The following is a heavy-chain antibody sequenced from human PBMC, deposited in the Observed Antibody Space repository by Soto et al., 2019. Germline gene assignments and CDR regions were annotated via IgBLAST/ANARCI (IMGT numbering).Heavy chain of an antibody. Sequence: QVQLQQWGAGLLKPSETLSLTCAVYGGSFSGYYWSWIRQPPGKGLEWIGEINHSGSTNYNPSRKSRVTIPVDTSKNQFSLKLSSVTAADTAVYYCARGFIVQSFYYYYGMDVWGQGTTVTVSS. CDR3: ARGFIVQSFYYYYGMDV. V-gene: IGHV4-34*01. J-gene: IGHJ6*02. D-gene: IGHD1-1*01. CDR2: INHSGST. CDR1: GGSFSGYY.